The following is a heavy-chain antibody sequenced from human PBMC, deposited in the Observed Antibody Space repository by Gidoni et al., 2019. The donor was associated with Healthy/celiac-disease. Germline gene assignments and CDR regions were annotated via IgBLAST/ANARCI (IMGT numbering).Heavy chain of an antibody. Sequence: QVQLVQSGAEVKKPGASVQVSCKASGYTFTSYDINWVRQATGQGLEWMGWMNPNSGNTGYAQKFQGRVTMTRNTSISTAYMELSSLRSEDTAVYYCARRLPAAAVNWFDPWGQGTLVTVSS. CDR3: ARRLPAAAVNWFDP. CDR2: MNPNSGNT. V-gene: IGHV1-8*01. D-gene: IGHD2-2*01. J-gene: IGHJ5*02. CDR1: GYTFTSYD.